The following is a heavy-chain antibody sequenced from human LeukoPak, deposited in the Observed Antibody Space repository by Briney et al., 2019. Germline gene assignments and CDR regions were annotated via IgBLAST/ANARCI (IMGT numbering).Heavy chain of an antibody. CDR1: GYTFTGYG. CDR2: ISAYNGNT. J-gene: IGHJ6*02. Sequence: GASVKVSCKASGYTFTGYGISWVRQAPGQGLEWMGWISAYNGNTNYAQKLQGRVTMTTDTSTSTAYMELRSLRSDDTAVYYCARDPGGYSYGYYYYGMDVWGQGTTVTVSS. CDR3: ARDPGGYSYGYYYYGMDV. V-gene: IGHV1-18*01. D-gene: IGHD5-18*01.